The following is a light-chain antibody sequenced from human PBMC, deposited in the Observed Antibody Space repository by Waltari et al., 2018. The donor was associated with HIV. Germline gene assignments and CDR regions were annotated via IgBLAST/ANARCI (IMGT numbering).Light chain of an antibody. CDR2: DVS. Sequence: QSALTQPASVSGSPGQSITISCTGTSSDSGGFKSVSWYQQSPGKAPKLIIYDVSHRPSGVSNRFSGSKSGNTASLTISGLQAEDEADYYCGSSMTNVNMDVFGGGTKLTVL. CDR3: GSSMTNVNMDV. J-gene: IGLJ2*01. V-gene: IGLV2-14*03. CDR1: SSDSGGFKS.